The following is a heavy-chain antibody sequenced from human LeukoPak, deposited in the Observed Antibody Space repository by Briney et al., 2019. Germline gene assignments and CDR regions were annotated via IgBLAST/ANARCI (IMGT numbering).Heavy chain of an antibody. CDR2: IYYSGST. D-gene: IGHD4-17*01. Sequence: SETLSLTCTVSGGSISSSSYYWGWICQPPGKGLEWIGSIYYSGSTYYNPSLKSRVTISVDTSKNQFSLKLSSVTAADTAVYYCARHDYGDSDWFDPWGQGTLVTVSS. CDR3: ARHDYGDSDWFDP. CDR1: GGSISSSSYY. J-gene: IGHJ5*02. V-gene: IGHV4-39*01.